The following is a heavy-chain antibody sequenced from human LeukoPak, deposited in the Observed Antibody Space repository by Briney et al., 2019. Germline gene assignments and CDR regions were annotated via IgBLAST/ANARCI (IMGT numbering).Heavy chain of an antibody. CDR2: ISAYNGNT. D-gene: IGHD3-3*01. J-gene: IGHJ6*02. CDR3: ARGRLRFLEWLSYYYYGMDV. CDR1: GYTFTSYG. Sequence: ASVKVSCKASGYTFTSYGISWVRQAPGQGLEWMGWISAYNGNTNYAQKLQGRVTMTADTSTSTAYMELRSLRSDDTAVYYCARGRLRFLEWLSYYYYGMDVWGQGTTVTVSS. V-gene: IGHV1-18*01.